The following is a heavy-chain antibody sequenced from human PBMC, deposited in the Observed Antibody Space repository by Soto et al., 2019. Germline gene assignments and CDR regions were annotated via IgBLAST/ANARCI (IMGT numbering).Heavy chain of an antibody. CDR3: ARASSPPWYSSGLSGEYFQH. CDR1: GYTFTSYA. CDR2: INAGNGNT. V-gene: IGHV1-3*01. Sequence: GASVKVSCKASGYTFTSYAMHWVRQAPGQRLEWMGWINAGNGNTKYSQKFQGRVTITRDTSAGTAYMELSSLRSEDTAVYYCARASSPPWYSSGLSGEYFQHWGQGTLVTVSS. D-gene: IGHD6-19*01. J-gene: IGHJ1*01.